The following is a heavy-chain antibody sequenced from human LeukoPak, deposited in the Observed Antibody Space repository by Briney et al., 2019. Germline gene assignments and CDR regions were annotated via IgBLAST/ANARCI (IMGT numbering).Heavy chain of an antibody. D-gene: IGHD3-22*01. CDR1: GYTFTSYG. Sequence: GASVKVSCKASGYTFTSYGISWVRQAPGQGLERMGWISAYNGNTNYAQKLQGRVTMTTDTSTSTAYMELRSLRSDDTAVYYCARGYYYDSMIDALDIWGQGTMVTISS. J-gene: IGHJ3*02. CDR2: ISAYNGNT. V-gene: IGHV1-18*01. CDR3: ARGYYYDSMIDALDI.